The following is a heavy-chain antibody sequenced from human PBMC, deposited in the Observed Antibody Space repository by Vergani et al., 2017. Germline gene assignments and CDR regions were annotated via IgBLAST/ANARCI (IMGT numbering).Heavy chain of an antibody. D-gene: IGHD6-13*01. CDR2: ISSSSSYT. V-gene: IGHV3-21*04. CDR3: AXDGPNGIAAAGRNSPPDY. CDR1: GFTFSSYS. J-gene: IGHJ4*02. Sequence: EVQLVESGGGLVKPGGSLRLSCAASGFTFSSYSMNWVRQAPGKGLEWVSSISSSSSYTNYADSVKGRFTISRDNAKNSLYLQMNSLRAEDTAVYYCAXDGPNGIAAAGRNSPPDYWGQGTLVTVSS.